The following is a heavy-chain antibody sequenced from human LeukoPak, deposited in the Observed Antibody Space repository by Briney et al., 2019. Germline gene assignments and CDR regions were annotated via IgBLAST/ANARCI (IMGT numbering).Heavy chain of an antibody. CDR1: GFTFSSYA. V-gene: IGHV4-4*07. D-gene: IGHD3-22*01. CDR3: ARLAPDSGDAFDI. J-gene: IGHJ3*02. CDR2: IYTSGST. Sequence: PGGFLRLSCAASGFTFSSYAMSWIRQPAGKGLEWIGRIYTSGSTNYNPSLKSRVTMSVDTSKNQFSLKLSSVTAADTAVYYCARLAPDSGDAFDIWGQGTMVTVSS.